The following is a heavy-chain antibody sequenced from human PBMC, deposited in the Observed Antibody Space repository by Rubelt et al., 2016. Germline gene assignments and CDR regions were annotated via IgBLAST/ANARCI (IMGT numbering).Heavy chain of an antibody. J-gene: IGHJ4*02. Sequence: QVQLVQSGAEVKKPGSSVKVSCKASGGTFRSYAISWVRQAPGQGLEWMGGIIPIFGTATYAQKFQGRVTIIADESTSTSYMELSSLRSEDTAVYYCAKVGGGRVGAFDYWGQGTLVTVSS. CDR1: GGTFRSYA. CDR3: AKVGGGRVGAFDY. CDR2: IIPIFGTA. V-gene: IGHV1-69*01. D-gene: IGHD1-26*01.